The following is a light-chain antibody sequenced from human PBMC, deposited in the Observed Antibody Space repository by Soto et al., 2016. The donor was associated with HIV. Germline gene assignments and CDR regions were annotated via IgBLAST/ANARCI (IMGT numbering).Light chain of an antibody. CDR2: QDT. V-gene: IGLV3-1*01. Sequence: SYELTQPPSVSVSPGQTASITCSGDKLGGRYSSWYQQKPGQSPLLIVYQDTKRPSGIPERFSGSNSGNTATLTISGTQALDEADYYCLAWDNSAVVFGRGTELTVL. CDR3: LAWDNSAVV. J-gene: IGLJ2*01. CDR1: KLGGRY.